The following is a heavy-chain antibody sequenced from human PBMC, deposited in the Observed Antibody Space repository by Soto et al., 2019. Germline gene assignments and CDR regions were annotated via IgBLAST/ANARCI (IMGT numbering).Heavy chain of an antibody. CDR1: GYVFANYW. D-gene: IGHD3-3*01. CDR3: ARKGVAFDY. V-gene: IGHV5-51*01. J-gene: IGHJ4*02. Sequence: GESLKISCEASGYVFANYWIGWVRQMPGKGLEWMGIIYPGDSDTTYSPSFQGHVTISADKSISTVYLQMNSLRDEDTAVYYCARKGVAFDYWGQGALVTVSS. CDR2: IYPGDSDT.